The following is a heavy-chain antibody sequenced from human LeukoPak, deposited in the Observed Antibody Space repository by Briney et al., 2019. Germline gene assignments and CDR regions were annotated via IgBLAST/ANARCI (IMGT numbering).Heavy chain of an antibody. CDR3: ARDEEGYADY. J-gene: IGHJ4*02. V-gene: IGHV3-21*01. CDR2: ISSSSSYI. CDR1: GFTFSSYS. D-gene: IGHD1-1*01. Sequence: GGSLRLSFAASGFTFSSYSMNWVRQAPGKGLEWVSSISSSSSYIYYADSVKGRFTISRDNAKNSLYLQMNSLRAEDTAVYYCARDEEGYADYWGQGTLVTVSS.